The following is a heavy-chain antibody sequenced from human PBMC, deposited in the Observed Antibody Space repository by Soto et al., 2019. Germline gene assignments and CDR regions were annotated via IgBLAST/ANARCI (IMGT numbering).Heavy chain of an antibody. J-gene: IGHJ4*02. V-gene: IGHV2-5*02. Sequence: QLTLKESGASPVKPTQTLTVTCTISGFSLSNTGVGVAWIRQPPGKALEWLTLIYGDNDKRYSPSLKTRLTITNETSKNQVVLTMTNTDPADTATYYCAHSTLRDYGDYDPGTSHVFDSWGQGTLVTVSS. CDR2: IYGDNDK. CDR1: GFSLSNTGVG. CDR3: AHSTLRDYGDYDPGTSHVFDS. D-gene: IGHD4-17*01.